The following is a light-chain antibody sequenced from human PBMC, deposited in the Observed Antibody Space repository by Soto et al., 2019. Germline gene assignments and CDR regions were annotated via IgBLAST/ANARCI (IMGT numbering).Light chain of an antibody. CDR1: QSVSSY. V-gene: IGKV3-11*01. CDR3: QQRSNWPT. Sequence: EIVLTQSPATLSLSPGERATLSCRASQSVSSYLAWYQQKPGQAPRLLIYDASNRATGIPARFSGSGSGTDFTLTISSLEPEDFAVXYCQQRSNWPTFGQGTKVEIK. CDR2: DAS. J-gene: IGKJ1*01.